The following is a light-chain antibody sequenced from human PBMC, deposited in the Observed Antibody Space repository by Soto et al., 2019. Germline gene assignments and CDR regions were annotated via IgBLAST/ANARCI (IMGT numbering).Light chain of an antibody. J-gene: IGKJ2*01. CDR3: QQYGSSPVT. CDR2: HAS. Sequence: EIVLTQSPGTLSLSPGERATLSCRASQSLSNSYLAWYQQKPAQAPRLLIFHASSRATGIPDRFSGSGSGTDFTLTISRLEPEDFAVYYGQQYGSSPVTFGQGTKLEIK. V-gene: IGKV3-20*01. CDR1: QSLSNSY.